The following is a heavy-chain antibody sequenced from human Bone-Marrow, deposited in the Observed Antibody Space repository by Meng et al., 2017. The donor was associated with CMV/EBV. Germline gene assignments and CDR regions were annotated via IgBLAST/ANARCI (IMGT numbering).Heavy chain of an antibody. CDR3: SRGDTTIRYYYYGRDV. D-gene: IGHD5-18*01. Sequence: ESLKISCAASGFTFSDYYMNWVRQAPGKGLEWVSSISSSSTIYYADSVKGRFTISRDNSKNTLYLQMNSLRVDDTAVYYCSRGDTTIRYYYYGRDVWGERTTVTVSS. CDR1: GFTFSDYY. J-gene: IGHJ6*04. CDR2: ISSSSTI. V-gene: IGHV3-69-1*01.